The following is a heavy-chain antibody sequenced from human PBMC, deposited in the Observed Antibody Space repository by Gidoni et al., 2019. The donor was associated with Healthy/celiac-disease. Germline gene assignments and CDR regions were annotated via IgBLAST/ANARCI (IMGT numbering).Heavy chain of an antibody. CDR2: IYYSGST. D-gene: IGHD4-17*01. CDR3: ARRSDYGDYYWYFDL. CDR1: GGSISSSSYY. V-gene: IGHV4-39*01. J-gene: IGHJ2*01. Sequence: QLQLQESAPGLVKPSETLSLTCTVSGGSISSSSYYWGWIRQPPGKGLEWIGSIYYSGSTYYNPSLKSRVTISVDTSKNQFSLKLSSVTAADTAVYYCARRSDYGDYYWYFDLWGRGTLVIVSS.